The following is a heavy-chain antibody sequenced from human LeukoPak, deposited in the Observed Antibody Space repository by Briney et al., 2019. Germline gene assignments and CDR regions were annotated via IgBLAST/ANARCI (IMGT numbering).Heavy chain of an antibody. J-gene: IGHJ6*03. D-gene: IGHD3-3*01. CDR1: GFTFSSYA. CDR2: ISGSGGST. Sequence: GGSLRLSCAASGFTFSSYAMGWVRQAPGKGLEWVSAISGSGGSTYYADSVKGRFTISRDNSKNTLYLQMNSLRAEDTAVYYCAKGTYYDFWSGKDYYYYYMDVWGKGTTVTVSS. CDR3: AKGTYYDFWSGKDYYYYYMDV. V-gene: IGHV3-23*01.